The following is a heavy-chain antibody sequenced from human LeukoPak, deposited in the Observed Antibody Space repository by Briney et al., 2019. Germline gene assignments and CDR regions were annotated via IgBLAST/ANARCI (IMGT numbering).Heavy chain of an antibody. CDR2: IIPILGIA. CDR1: GGTFSSYA. D-gene: IGHD1-26*01. Sequence: SVKVSCKASGGTFSSYAISWVRQAPGQGLEWMGRIIPILGIANYAQKFQGRVTITADKSTSTAYMELSSLRSEDTAVYYCASRWGSGSYNTSDYWGQGTLVTVSS. J-gene: IGHJ4*02. CDR3: ASRWGSGSYNTSDY. V-gene: IGHV1-69*04.